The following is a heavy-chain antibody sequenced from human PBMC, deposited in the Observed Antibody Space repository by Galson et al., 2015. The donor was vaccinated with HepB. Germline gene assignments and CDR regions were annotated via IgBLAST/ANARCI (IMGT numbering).Heavy chain of an antibody. CDR2: IWYDGSNK. V-gene: IGHV3-33*01. Sequence: SLRLSCAASGFTFSSYGMHWVRQAPGKGLEWVAVIWYDGSNKYYADSVKGRFTISRDNAKKSLYLQMNSLRADDTAVYHCARAGTLTTLGGYWGQGTLVTVSS. J-gene: IGHJ4*02. D-gene: IGHD4-17*01. CDR1: GFTFSSYG. CDR3: ARAGTLTTLGGY.